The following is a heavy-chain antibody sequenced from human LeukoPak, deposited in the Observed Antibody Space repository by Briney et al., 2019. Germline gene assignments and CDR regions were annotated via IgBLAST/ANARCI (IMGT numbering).Heavy chain of an antibody. CDR1: GFTFDDYA. J-gene: IGHJ4*02. D-gene: IGHD1/OR15-1a*01. CDR3: ARDRREQACDY. CDR2: ISWNSGSI. Sequence: PGGSLRLSCAASGFTFDDYAMHWVRQAPGKGLEWVSGISWNSGSIGYADSVKGRFTISRDNAKNSLYLQMNSLRAEDTAVYYCARDRREQACDYWGQGTLVTVSS. V-gene: IGHV3-9*01.